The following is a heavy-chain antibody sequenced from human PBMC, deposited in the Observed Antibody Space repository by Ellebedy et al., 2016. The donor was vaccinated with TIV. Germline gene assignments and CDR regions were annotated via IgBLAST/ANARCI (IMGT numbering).Heavy chain of an antibody. CDR1: GFTFTTYP. Sequence: GESLKISCAASGFTFTTYPMNWVRQAPGKGLEWVSYIGGSGNTIYYTDSVKGRFTISRDNAKNSLYLQMNSLRDEDTAIYYCAKDTFNLADYWGQGTLVTVSS. CDR2: IGGSGNTI. CDR3: AKDTFNLADY. J-gene: IGHJ4*02. D-gene: IGHD1-20*01. V-gene: IGHV3-48*02.